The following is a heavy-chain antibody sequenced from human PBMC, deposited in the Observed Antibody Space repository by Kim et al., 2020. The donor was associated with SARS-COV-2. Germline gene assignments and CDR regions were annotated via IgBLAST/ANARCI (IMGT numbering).Heavy chain of an antibody. Sequence: GESLKISCKGSGYSFTSYWIGWVRQMPGKGLEWMGIIYPGDSDTRYSPSFQGQVTISADKSISTAYLQWSSLKASDTVMYYCARLTYYDSSGYYSPGYFDYWGQGTLVTVSS. CDR3: ARLTYYDSSGYYSPGYFDY. CDR2: IYPGDSDT. J-gene: IGHJ4*02. D-gene: IGHD3-22*01. V-gene: IGHV5-51*01. CDR1: GYSFTSYW.